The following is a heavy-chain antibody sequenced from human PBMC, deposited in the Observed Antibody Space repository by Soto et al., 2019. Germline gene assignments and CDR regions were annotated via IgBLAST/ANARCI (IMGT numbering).Heavy chain of an antibody. D-gene: IGHD3-22*01. CDR1: GASISTDY. CDR3: ARDTYYFGSSSDGLDT. Sequence: PSETLSLTCTVSGASISTDYWSWIRQPPGKRLEWVGYIYNSGSTNQNPSLKSRVIIKLDKSKNQFSLKMISVTAADTALYYCARDTYYFGSSSDGLDTWGPGTLVTVSS. V-gene: IGHV4-59*12. CDR2: IYNSGST. J-gene: IGHJ5*02.